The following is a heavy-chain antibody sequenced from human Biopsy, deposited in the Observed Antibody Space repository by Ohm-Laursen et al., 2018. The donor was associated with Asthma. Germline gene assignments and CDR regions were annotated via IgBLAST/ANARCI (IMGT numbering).Heavy chain of an antibody. D-gene: IGHD3-22*01. CDR2: VSSDGHNK. V-gene: IGHV3-30*03. CDR1: GFVFSQCG. CDR3: ARQSGQDYGDSSGFDI. J-gene: IGHJ3*02. Sequence: SLRLSCSAPGFVFSQCGMHWVRQGPGKGLEWVALVSSDGHNKYYEDSVKGRFTISRDNSRNRLYLQINRLTVEDSAVYFCARQSGQDYGDSSGFDIWGQGTKVAVSS.